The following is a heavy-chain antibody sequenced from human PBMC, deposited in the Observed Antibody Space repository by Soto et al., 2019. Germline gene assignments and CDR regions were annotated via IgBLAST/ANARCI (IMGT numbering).Heavy chain of an antibody. CDR2: ISSRSSTV. D-gene: IGHD3-10*01. V-gene: IGHV3-48*02. Sequence: GGSLRLSCAASGFTFSSYSMNWVRQAPGKGLEWVSYISSRSSTVYYADSVKGRFTISRDNAKNSLYLQMNSLRDEDTAVYYCARSRSRITMVRGVDYYYYGMDVWGQGTTVTVSS. CDR3: ARSRSRITMVRGVDYYYYGMDV. CDR1: GFTFSSYS. J-gene: IGHJ6*02.